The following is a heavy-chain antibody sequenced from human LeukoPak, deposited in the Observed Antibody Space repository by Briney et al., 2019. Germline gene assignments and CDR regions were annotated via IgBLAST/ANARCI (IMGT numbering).Heavy chain of an antibody. CDR3: ARGLKDYGGNSGD. V-gene: IGHV1-69*04. J-gene: IGHJ4*02. D-gene: IGHD4-23*01. CDR2: IIPILGIA. CDR1: GGTFSSYA. Sequence: GAPVKVSCKASGGTFSSYAISWVRQAPGQGLEWMGRIIPILGIANYAQKFQGRVTITADKSTSTAYMELSSLRSEDTAVYYCARGLKDYGGNSGDWGQGTLVTVSS.